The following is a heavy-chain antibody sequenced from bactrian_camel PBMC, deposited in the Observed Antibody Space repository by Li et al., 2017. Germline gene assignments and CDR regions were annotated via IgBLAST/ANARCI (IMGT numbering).Heavy chain of an antibody. CDR1: GFTFSHYA. D-gene: IGHD6*01. V-gene: IGHV3S42*01. Sequence: VQLVESGGGLVQPGGSLRLSCAASGFTFSHYAMSWVRQAPGKEREGVAAIDSDGNTTYADSVKGRFTISKDDRKQNLYLQMNSLKPDDTAMYYCAADHGSCPPSRNTGYWGQGTQVTVS. CDR3: AADHGSCPPSRNTGY. J-gene: IGHJ6*01. CDR2: IDSDGNT.